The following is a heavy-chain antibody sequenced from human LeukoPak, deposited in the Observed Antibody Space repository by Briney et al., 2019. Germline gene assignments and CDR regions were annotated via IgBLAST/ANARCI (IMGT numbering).Heavy chain of an antibody. J-gene: IGHJ5*02. V-gene: IGHV4-59*12. CDR2: IYYSGST. D-gene: IGHD7-27*01. CDR1: GGSISSYY. CDR3: ARVTNWGSWWFDP. Sequence: SETLSLTCTVSGGSISSYYWSWIRQPPGKGLEWIGYIYYSGSTNYNPSLKSRVTISVDTSKNQFSLKLSSVTAADTAVYYCARVTNWGSWWFDPWGQGTLVTVSS.